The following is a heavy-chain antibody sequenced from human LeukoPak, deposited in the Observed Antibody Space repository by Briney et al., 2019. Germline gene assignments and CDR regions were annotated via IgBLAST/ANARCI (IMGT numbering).Heavy chain of an antibody. CDR1: GYTFTGDY. D-gene: IGHD3-16*01. CDR3: ARDNPRDNNAYYPPSY. CDR2: ISPKCGVT. V-gene: IGHV1-2*06. Sequence: GAEVKKPGASVKVSCKASGYTFTGDYIHWARQAPGQGLEWMGRISPKCGVTNYAQKFQGRVTMTRDTSISTAYMVLSSLVCDDTALYYCARDNPRDNNAYYPPSYWGQGTLVTVS. J-gene: IGHJ4*02.